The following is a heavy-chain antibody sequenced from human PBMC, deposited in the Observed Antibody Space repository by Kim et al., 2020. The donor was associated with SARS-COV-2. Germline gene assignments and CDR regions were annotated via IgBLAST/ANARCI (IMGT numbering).Heavy chain of an antibody. V-gene: IGHV3-74*01. CDR2: INGDASST. CDR1: GFTFSTYW. CDR3: ARAAAVSGTGGYY. D-gene: IGHD6-19*01. Sequence: GGSLRLSCAASGFTFSTYWMHWVRQAPGEGLVWVSRINGDASSTSYADFVKGRFTVSRDNDKNTLYLQMNSLRAEDTAMYYCARAAAVSGTGGYYWGQGTLVTVSS. J-gene: IGHJ4*02.